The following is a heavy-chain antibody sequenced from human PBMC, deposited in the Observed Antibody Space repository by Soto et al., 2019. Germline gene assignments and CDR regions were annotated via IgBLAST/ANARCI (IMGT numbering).Heavy chain of an antibody. J-gene: IGHJ6*02. CDR2: ISAYNGNT. CDR1: GYTFTSYG. D-gene: IGHD3-10*01. Sequence: ASVKVSCKASGYTFTSYGISWVRQAPGQGLEWMGWISAYNGNTNYAQKLQGRVTMTTDTSTSTAYMELRSLRSDDTAVYYCARDRRTIYGSGSYTGPYYYGMDVWGQGTTVTVSS. CDR3: ARDRRTIYGSGSYTGPYYYGMDV. V-gene: IGHV1-18*01.